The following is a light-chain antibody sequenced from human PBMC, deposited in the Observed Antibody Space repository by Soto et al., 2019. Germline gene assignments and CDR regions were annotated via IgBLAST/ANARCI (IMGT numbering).Light chain of an antibody. V-gene: IGKV3-15*01. Sequence: EIVMTQSPAPLSVSPGERATLSCRARQSVSSNLAWYQQKPGQAPRLLIYGASTRATGIPARFSGSGSGTEFTLTISSLQSEDFAVYYCQQYNNWPRWTFGQGTKV. CDR3: QQYNNWPRWT. CDR1: QSVSSN. CDR2: GAS. J-gene: IGKJ1*01.